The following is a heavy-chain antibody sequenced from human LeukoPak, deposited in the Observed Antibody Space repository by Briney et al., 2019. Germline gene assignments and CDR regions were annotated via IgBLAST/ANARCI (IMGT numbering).Heavy chain of an antibody. CDR3: ARDPTSGGAGFDY. Sequence: SETLSLTCTVSGGSISSYYWSWIRQPPGKGLEWIGYIYYSGSTNYNPSLKSRVTISVDTSKNQFSLKLSSVTAADTAVYYCARDPTSGGAGFDYWGQGTLVTVSS. CDR2: IYYSGST. CDR1: GGSISSYY. D-gene: IGHD3-16*01. V-gene: IGHV4-59*01. J-gene: IGHJ4*02.